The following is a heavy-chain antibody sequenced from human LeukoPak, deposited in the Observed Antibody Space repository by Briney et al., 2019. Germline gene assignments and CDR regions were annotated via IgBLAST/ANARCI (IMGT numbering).Heavy chain of an antibody. CDR2: IYTSGST. D-gene: IGHD6-19*01. CDR3: ARVGGSVGWYGTIDS. V-gene: IGHV4-61*09. CDR1: GGSISSGSYY. Sequence: SETVSLTCTVSGGSISSGSYYWSWIRQPAGKALEWIGHIYTSGSTSYNPSLQSRVTISVDTSSHQFSLKVTSVTAADTAVYYCARVGGSVGWYGTIDSWGQGTLVTVSS. J-gene: IGHJ4*02.